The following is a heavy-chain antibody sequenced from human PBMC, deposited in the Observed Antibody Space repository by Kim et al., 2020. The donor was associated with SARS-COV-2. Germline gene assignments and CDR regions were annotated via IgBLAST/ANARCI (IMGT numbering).Heavy chain of an antibody. J-gene: IGHJ6*02. CDR2: ISAYNGNT. D-gene: IGHD2-2*02. V-gene: IGHV1-18*01. CDR3: ARDPPGGVPAAISYYYGMDV. CDR1: GYTFTSYG. Sequence: ASVKVSCKASGYTFTSYGISWVRQAPGQGLEWMGWISAYNGNTNYAQKLQGIVTMTTDTSTSTAYMELRSLRSDDTAVYYCARDPPGGVPAAISYYYGMDVWGQGTTVTVSS.